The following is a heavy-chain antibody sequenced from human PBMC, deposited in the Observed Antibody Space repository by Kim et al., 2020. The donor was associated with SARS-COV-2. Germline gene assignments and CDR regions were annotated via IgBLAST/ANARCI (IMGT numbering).Heavy chain of an antibody. Sequence: ASVKVSCKASGYTFTGYYMHWVRQAPGQGLEWMGRINPNSGGTNYAQKFQGRVTMTRDTSISTAYMELSRLRSDDTAVYYCARTPWGSYRFGPVDDYWGQGTLVTVSS. D-gene: IGHD3-16*02. CDR1: GYTFTGYY. CDR3: ARTPWGSYRFGPVDDY. V-gene: IGHV1-2*06. CDR2: INPNSGGT. J-gene: IGHJ4*02.